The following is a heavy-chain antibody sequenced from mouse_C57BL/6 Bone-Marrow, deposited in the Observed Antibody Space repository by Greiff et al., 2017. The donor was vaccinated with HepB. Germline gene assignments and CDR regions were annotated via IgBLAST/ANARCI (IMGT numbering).Heavy chain of an antibody. V-gene: IGHV14-4*01. CDR3: TTLVTTGYFDY. CDR1: GFNIKDDY. J-gene: IGHJ2*01. D-gene: IGHD2-3*01. Sequence: VQLQQSGAELVRPGASVKLSCTASGFNIKDDYMHWVKQRPEQGLEWIGWIDPENGDTEYASKFQGKATITADTSSNTAYLQLSSLTSEDTAVYYCTTLVTTGYFDYWDQGTTLTVSS. CDR2: IDPENGDT.